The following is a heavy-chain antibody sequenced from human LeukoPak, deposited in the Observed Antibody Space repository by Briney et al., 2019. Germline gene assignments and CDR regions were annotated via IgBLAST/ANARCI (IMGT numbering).Heavy chain of an antibody. CDR3: AKKITMVRDLNYFDY. J-gene: IGHJ4*02. V-gene: IGHV4-4*02. CDR1: GGSITSSNW. D-gene: IGHD3-10*01. CDR2: IYHSGST. Sequence: SETLSLTCAVSGGSITSSNWWSWVRQPPGKGLEWIGEIYHSGSTNYNPSLKGRVTISVDKSKNQFSLKLSSVTAADTAVYYCAKKITMVRDLNYFDYWGQGTLVTVSS.